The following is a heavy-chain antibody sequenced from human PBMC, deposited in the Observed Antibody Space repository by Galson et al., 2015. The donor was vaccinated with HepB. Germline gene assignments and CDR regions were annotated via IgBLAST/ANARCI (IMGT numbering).Heavy chain of an antibody. J-gene: IGHJ4*02. V-gene: IGHV4-39*02. CDR1: GGSISSSSYY. CDR2: IYYSGST. Sequence: SETLSLTCTVSGGSISSSSYYWGWIRQPPGKGLEWIGSIYYSGSTYYNPSLKSQVTISVDTSKNQFSLKLSSVTAADTAVYYCAREQKVGWELQFYFDYWGQGTLVTVSS. D-gene: IGHD1-26*01. CDR3: AREQKVGWELQFYFDY.